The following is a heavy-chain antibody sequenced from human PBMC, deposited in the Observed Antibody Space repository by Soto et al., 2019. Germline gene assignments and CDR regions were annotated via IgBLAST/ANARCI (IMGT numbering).Heavy chain of an antibody. CDR1: GFTFSSSA. CDR3: TRGYFDWLLRAFDI. Sequence: PGGSLKLASAASGFTFSSSAVHWVRKAYGKEKEWVGRIRSKANSYATAYAASVKGRFTISRDDSKNTAYLQMNSLKTEDTAVYFCTRGYFDWLLRAFDILGQGTMVTVSS. CDR2: IRSKANSYAT. D-gene: IGHD3-9*01. V-gene: IGHV3-73*01. J-gene: IGHJ3*02.